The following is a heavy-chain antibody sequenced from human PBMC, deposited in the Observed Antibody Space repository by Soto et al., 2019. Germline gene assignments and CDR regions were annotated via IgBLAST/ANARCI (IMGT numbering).Heavy chain of an antibody. Sequence: SVKVSCKASGGFFSSDAISWVGQAPGQGLEWMGGIIPIFGTANYAQKFQGRVTITADESTSTAYMELSSLRSEDMAVYYCAGSSTAMAIINWFDPWGQGTLVTVSS. V-gene: IGHV1-69*13. CDR1: GGFFSSDA. CDR3: AGSSTAMAIINWFDP. CDR2: IIPIFGTA. J-gene: IGHJ5*02. D-gene: IGHD5-18*01.